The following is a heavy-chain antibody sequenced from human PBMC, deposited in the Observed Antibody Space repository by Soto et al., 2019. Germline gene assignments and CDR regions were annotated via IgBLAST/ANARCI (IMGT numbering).Heavy chain of an antibody. V-gene: IGHV1-46*01. Sequence: QVQLVQSGAEVKKPGASVKVSCKASGYTFTSYYMHWVRQAPGQGLEWMGIINPSGGSTSYAQKFQGRVTMTRDTSTSTVYMELSSLRSEYTAVYYCARDYAPVAGTHYYGMDVWGQGTTVTVSS. CDR3: ARDYAPVAGTHYYGMDV. J-gene: IGHJ6*02. CDR2: INPSGGST. CDR1: GYTFTSYY. D-gene: IGHD6-19*01.